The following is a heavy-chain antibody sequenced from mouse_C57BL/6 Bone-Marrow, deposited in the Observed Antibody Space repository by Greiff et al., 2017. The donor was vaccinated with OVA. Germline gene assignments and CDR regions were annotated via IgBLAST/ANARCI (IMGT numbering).Heavy chain of an antibody. CDR1: GYTFTSYW. J-gene: IGHJ2*01. CDR3: ARGYYYGSSYGD. Sequence: VQLQQPGAELVKPGASVKLSCKASGYTFTSYWMHWVKQRPGQGLEWIGMIHPKSGSTNYNEKFKSKATLTVDKSSSTAYMQLSSLTSEDSAVYYCARGYYYGSSYGDWGQGTTLTVSS. CDR2: IHPKSGST. V-gene: IGHV1-64*01. D-gene: IGHD1-1*01.